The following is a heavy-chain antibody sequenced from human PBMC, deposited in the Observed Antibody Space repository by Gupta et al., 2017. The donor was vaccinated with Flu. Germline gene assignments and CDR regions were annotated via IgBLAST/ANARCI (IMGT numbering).Heavy chain of an antibody. D-gene: IGHD3-10*01. J-gene: IGHJ4*02. CDR3: AKGRVLWFGESDY. CDR1: GFTFRRFA. Sequence: EVQRLLPVAALIEPGGALRLSCSGTGFTFRRFAMRWVRQAPGEGLEWVSTISGSEGNTYYADSVKGRFTISRDNSKGTLYLQMNDLGAEDTALYYCAKGRVLWFGESDYWGQGSLVTVSS. V-gene: IGHV3-23*01. CDR2: ISGSEGNT.